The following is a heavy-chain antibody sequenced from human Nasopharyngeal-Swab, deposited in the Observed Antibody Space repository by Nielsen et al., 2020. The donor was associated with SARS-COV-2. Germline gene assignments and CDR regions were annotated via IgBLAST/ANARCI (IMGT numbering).Heavy chain of an antibody. V-gene: IGHV4-34*01. J-gene: IGHJ4*02. CDR1: GGSFSGYY. CDR3: AREWYSSGWYGV. D-gene: IGHD6-19*01. Sequence: SETLSLTCAVYGGSFSGYYWSWIRQPPGKGLEWIGEINHSGSTNYNPSLKSRVTIPVDTSKNQFSPKLSSVTAADTAVYYCAREWYSSGWYGVWGQGTLVTVSS. CDR2: INHSGST.